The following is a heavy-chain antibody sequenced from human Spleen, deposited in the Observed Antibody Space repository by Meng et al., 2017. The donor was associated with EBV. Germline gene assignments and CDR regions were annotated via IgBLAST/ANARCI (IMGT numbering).Heavy chain of an antibody. CDR2: INGGNGNT. J-gene: IGHJ4*02. CDR1: GFTFTTFG. D-gene: IGHD6-6*01. V-gene: IGHV1-3*01. Sequence: QVQSIQSGAEVKKPGASVKVSCMTSGFTFTTFGMHWVRQAPGHRLEWMGWINGGNGNTKYSQKFQGRVTITRDTSASTAYMELSSLRSEDTAVYYCARDLFAARLLDYWGQGTLVTVSS. CDR3: ARDLFAARLLDY.